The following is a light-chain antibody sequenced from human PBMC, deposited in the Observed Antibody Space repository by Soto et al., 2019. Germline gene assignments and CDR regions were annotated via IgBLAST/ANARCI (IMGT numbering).Light chain of an antibody. V-gene: IGKV3D-15*01. CDR1: QRLNRS. J-gene: IGKJ3*01. CDR2: GAS. CDR3: QHYHDWPHAFT. Sequence: EILMTQSPATLSVSPGERATLSFRASQRLNRSLAWYQQKPGQAPRLIIYGASTRASGIPARFSGSGSGTVFTLTISSLQSDDFALYYCQHYHDWPHAFTFGPGTKVDLK.